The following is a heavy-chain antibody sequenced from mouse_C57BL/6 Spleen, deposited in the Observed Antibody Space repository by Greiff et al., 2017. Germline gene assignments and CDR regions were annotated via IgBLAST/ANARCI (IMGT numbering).Heavy chain of an antibody. CDR2: ISDGGSYT. V-gene: IGHV5-4*03. CDR3: SIAREGNFDY. J-gene: IGHJ2*01. Sequence: EVMLVESGGGLVKPGGSLKLSCEASGFTFSSYAMSWVSQTPEKRLEWVATISDGGSYTYYPDNVEGRFTISRDNAKNNLYLQKSHLRTEDTAMYYFSIAREGNFDYWGQGTTLTVSS. CDR1: GFTFSSYA.